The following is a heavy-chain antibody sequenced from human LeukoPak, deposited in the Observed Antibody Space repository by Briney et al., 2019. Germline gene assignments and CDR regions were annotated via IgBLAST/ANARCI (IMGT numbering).Heavy chain of an antibody. Sequence: SQTLPLTCTVSGGSISSGSYYWSWIRQPAGKGLEWIGRIYTSGSTNYNPSLKSRVTISVDTSKNQFSLKLSSVTAADTAVYYCARARITIFGVVLDYWGQGTLVTVSS. D-gene: IGHD3-3*01. CDR1: GGSISSGSYY. CDR2: IYTSGST. V-gene: IGHV4-61*02. CDR3: ARARITIFGVVLDY. J-gene: IGHJ4*02.